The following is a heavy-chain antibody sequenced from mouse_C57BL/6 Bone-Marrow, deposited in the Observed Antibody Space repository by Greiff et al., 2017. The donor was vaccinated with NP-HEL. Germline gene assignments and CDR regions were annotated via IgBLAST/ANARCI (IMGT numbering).Heavy chain of an antibody. Sequence: EVKLQESGAELVRPGASVKLSCTASGFNIKDDYMHWVKQRPEQGLEWIGWIDPENGDTEYASKFQGKATITADTSSNTAYLQLSSLTSEDTAVYYCTTGTTVVAHYYAMDYWGQGTSVTVSS. CDR3: TTGTTVVAHYYAMDY. CDR1: GFNIKDDY. D-gene: IGHD1-1*01. CDR2: IDPENGDT. J-gene: IGHJ4*01. V-gene: IGHV14-4*01.